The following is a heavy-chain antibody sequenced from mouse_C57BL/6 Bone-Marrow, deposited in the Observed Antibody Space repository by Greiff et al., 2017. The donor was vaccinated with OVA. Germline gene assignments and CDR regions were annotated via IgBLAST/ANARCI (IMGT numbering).Heavy chain of an antibody. CDR1: GFTFSSYA. CDR2: ISDGGSYT. J-gene: IGHJ2*01. Sequence: EVQRVESGGGLVKPGGSLKLSCAASGFTFSSYAMSWVRQTPEKRLEWVATISDGGSYTYYPDNVKGRFTISRDNAKNNLYLQMSHLKSEDTAMYYCERDPNGDEGLYFDYWGQGTTLTVSS. CDR3: ERDPNGDEGLYFDY. D-gene: IGHD4-1*01. V-gene: IGHV5-4*01.